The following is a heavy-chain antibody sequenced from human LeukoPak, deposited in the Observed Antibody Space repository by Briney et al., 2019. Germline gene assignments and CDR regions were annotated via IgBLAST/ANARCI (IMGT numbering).Heavy chain of an antibody. J-gene: IGHJ4*02. CDR3: ARARPCSGGSCYSGGYFDY. CDR1: GGSFSGYY. Sequence: PSETLSLTCAVYGGSFSGYYRSWIRQPPGKGLEWIGEINHSGSTNYNPSLKSRVTISVDTSKNQFSLKLSSVTAADTAVYYCARARPCSGGSCYSGGYFDYWGQGTLVTVSS. CDR2: INHSGST. V-gene: IGHV4-34*01. D-gene: IGHD2-15*01.